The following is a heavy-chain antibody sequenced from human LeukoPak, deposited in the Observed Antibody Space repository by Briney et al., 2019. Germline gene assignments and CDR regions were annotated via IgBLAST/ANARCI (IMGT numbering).Heavy chain of an antibody. J-gene: IGHJ4*02. V-gene: IGHV3-23*01. D-gene: IGHD1-26*01. CDR2: ISGSGGST. Sequence: PGGSLRLSCAASGFTFSSYAMSWVRQAPGKGLEWVSAISGSGGSTYYADSVKGRFTISRDNSKNTLHLQMNSLRAEDTAVYYCAKDLELGWELGVDYWGQGTLVTVSS. CDR1: GFTFSSYA. CDR3: AKDLELGWELGVDY.